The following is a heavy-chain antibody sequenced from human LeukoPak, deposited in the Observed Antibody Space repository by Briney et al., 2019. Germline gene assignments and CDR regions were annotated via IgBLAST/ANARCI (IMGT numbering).Heavy chain of an antibody. CDR2: INPNSGGK. V-gene: IGHV1-2*02. J-gene: IGHJ4*02. CDR3: AYGPIPYYFDY. D-gene: IGHD2-2*02. CDR1: GYTFTGYY. Sequence: ASVKVSCKASGYTFTGYYMHWVRQAPGQGLEWMGWINPNSGGKNYEQKFQGRVTMTRDTSISTAYMELSRLRSDDTAVYYCAYGPIPYYFDYWGQGTLVTVSS.